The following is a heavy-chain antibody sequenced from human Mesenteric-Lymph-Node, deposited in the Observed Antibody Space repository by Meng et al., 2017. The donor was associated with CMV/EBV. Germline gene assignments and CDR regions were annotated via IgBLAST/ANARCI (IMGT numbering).Heavy chain of an antibody. CDR3: ARSSRLDY. J-gene: IGHJ4*02. Sequence: SLTCSFSGGSVSSGSYFWSWIRQPPGKGLEYIGYIYYSGNTNYNPSLKSRVTISVDTSKNQFSLKLSSVTAADTAVYYCARSSRLDYWGQGTLVTVSS. CDR1: GGSVSSGSYF. CDR2: IYYSGNT. D-gene: IGHD6-13*01. V-gene: IGHV4-61*01.